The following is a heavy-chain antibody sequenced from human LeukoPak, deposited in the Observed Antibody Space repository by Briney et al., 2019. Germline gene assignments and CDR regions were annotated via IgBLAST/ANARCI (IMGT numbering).Heavy chain of an antibody. D-gene: IGHD1-1*01. CDR3: TTGRRDY. J-gene: IGHJ4*02. CDR2: ISSSSTST. Sequence: GSLRLSCAASGFTFSDEYMSWIRQAPGKGLEWVSYISSSSTSTNYADSVKGRFTISRDDSKNSLYLQMNSLKTEDTAVYYCTTGRRDYWGQGTLVTVSS. V-gene: IGHV3-11*05. CDR1: GFTFSDEY.